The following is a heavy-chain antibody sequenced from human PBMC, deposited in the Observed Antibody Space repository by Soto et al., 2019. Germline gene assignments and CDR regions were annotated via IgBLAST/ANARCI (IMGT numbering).Heavy chain of an antibody. D-gene: IGHD5-18*01. J-gene: IGHJ4*02. V-gene: IGHV3-30-3*01. CDR1: GFTFSSYA. CDR3: ARSDSHFDY. Sequence: AGGSLRLSCAASGFTFSSYAMHWVRQAPGKGLEWVAVISYDGSNKYYADSVKGRFTISRDNSKNTLYLQMNSLRAEDTAVYYCARSDSHFDYWGQGTLVTVSS. CDR2: ISYDGSNK.